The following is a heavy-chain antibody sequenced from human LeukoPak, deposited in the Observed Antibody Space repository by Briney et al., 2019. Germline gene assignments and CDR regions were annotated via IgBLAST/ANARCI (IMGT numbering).Heavy chain of an antibody. J-gene: IGHJ4*02. V-gene: IGHV4-59*01. CDR2: IYYSGST. Sequence: SETLSLTCIVSGGSISSYYWSWIRQPPGKGLEWIGYIYYSGSTNYNPSLKSRVTISVDTSKNQFSLKLSSVTAADTAVYYCARDPGESYFDYWGQGTLVTVSS. CDR3: ARDPGESYFDY. CDR1: GGSISSYY.